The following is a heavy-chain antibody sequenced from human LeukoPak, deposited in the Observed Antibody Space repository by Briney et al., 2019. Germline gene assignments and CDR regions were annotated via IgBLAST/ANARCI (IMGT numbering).Heavy chain of an antibody. CDR3: ARWCTSCYTIQT. J-gene: IGHJ5*02. V-gene: IGHV4-30-4*08. CDR1: GGSISSGDYY. D-gene: IGHD2-2*02. CDR2: IYYSGST. Sequence: SETLSPTCTVSGGSISSGDYYWSWIRQPPGKGLEWIGYIYYSGSTYYNPSLKSRVTISVDMSKNQFSLKLSSVTAADTAVYYCARWCTSCYTIQTWGQGTLVTVSS.